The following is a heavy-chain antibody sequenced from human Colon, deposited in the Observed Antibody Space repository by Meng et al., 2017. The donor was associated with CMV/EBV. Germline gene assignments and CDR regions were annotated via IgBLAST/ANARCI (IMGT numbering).Heavy chain of an antibody. J-gene: IGHJ4*02. CDR3: ARGADYGGNPLDY. D-gene: IGHD4-23*01. CDR1: GGSISSGDYY. V-gene: IGHV4-30-4*08. Sequence: QVQLQESGPGLVKPSQTLFLTCTVSGGSISSGDYYWSWIRQPPGKGLEWIGYIYYSGSTYYNPSLKSRVTISVDTSKNQFSLKLSSVTAADTAVYYCARGADYGGNPLDYWGQGTLVTVSS. CDR2: IYYSGST.